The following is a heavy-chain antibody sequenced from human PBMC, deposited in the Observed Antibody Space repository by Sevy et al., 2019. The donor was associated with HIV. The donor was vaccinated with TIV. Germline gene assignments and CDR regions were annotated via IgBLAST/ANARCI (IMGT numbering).Heavy chain of an antibody. D-gene: IGHD2-21*02. V-gene: IGHV1-8*01. CDR1: GYTFTSYD. J-gene: IGHJ6*02. Sequence: ASVKVSCKASGYTFTSYDINWVRQATGQGLEWMGWMNPNSGNTGYAQKFQGRVTMTRNTSISTAYMELSSLRSEDTAVYYCARVFVVVVTAIPYYYGMDVWGQGTTVTVSS. CDR2: MNPNSGNT. CDR3: ARVFVVVVTAIPYYYGMDV.